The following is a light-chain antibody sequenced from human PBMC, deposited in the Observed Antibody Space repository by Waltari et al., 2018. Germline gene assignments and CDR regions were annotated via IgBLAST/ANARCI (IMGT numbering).Light chain of an antibody. J-gene: IGKJ2*01. CDR2: AAS. Sequence: AIRMTQSPSSLSASTGARVTITCRASQGISSYLAWYQQKPGKAPKLLIYAASTLQSGVPSRFSGSGSGTDFTLTISCLQSEDFATYYCQQYYSYPVAFGQGTKLEI. V-gene: IGKV1-8*01. CDR1: QGISSY. CDR3: QQYYSYPVA.